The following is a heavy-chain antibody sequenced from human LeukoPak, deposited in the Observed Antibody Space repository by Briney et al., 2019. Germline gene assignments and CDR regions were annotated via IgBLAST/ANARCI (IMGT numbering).Heavy chain of an antibody. J-gene: IGHJ4*02. CDR2: IKQDGSEK. CDR3: ARDGFGTGSN. Sequence: GGSLRLSCAASGLTFSNYWMDWVRQAPGKGLERVANIKQDGSEKNYVDSVKGRFIISRDNAKNSLYLQMNTLRADDTAVYYCARDGFGTGSNWGQGTLVTVSS. D-gene: IGHD3-16*01. CDR1: GLTFSNYW. V-gene: IGHV3-7*03.